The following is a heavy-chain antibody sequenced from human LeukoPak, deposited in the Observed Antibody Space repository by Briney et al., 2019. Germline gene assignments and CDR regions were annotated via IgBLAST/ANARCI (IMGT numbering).Heavy chain of an antibody. D-gene: IGHD5-12*01. CDR3: ARGQRGYDYDYYYGMDV. CDR1: GGTFSSYA. CDR2: IIPIFGTA. Sequence: SVKVSCKASGGTFSSYAISWVRQAPGQGLEWMGGIIPIFGTANYAQKFQGRVTITADKSTSTAYMELSSLRSEDTAVYYCARGQRGYDYDYYYGMDVRGKGTTVTVSS. V-gene: IGHV1-69*06. J-gene: IGHJ6*04.